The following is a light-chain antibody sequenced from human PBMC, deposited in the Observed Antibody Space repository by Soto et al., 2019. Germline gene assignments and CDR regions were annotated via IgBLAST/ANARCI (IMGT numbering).Light chain of an antibody. Sequence: DIQMTQSPSTLSASVGDRVTITCRASQSIGTWLAWYQHKPGRAPKLLIYDASTLEGGVPPRFSGSRSGTEFTFTISSLQPDDFATYYCQQYNSYSRAFGQGTKVEIK. CDR3: QQYNSYSRA. CDR1: QSIGTW. V-gene: IGKV1-5*01. CDR2: DAS. J-gene: IGKJ1*01.